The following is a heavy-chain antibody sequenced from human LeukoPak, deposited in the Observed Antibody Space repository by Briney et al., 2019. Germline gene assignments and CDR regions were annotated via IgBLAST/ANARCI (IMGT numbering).Heavy chain of an antibody. Sequence: ASVKVSCKASGYTFTSYYMHWVRQAPGQGLERMGIINPSGGSTSYAQKFQGRVTMTRDTSTSTVYMELSSLRSEDTAVYYCARARGFSYGADYYYMDVWGKGTTVTVSS. CDR3: ARARGFSYGADYYYMDV. CDR2: INPSGGST. CDR1: GYTFTSYY. J-gene: IGHJ6*03. V-gene: IGHV1-46*01. D-gene: IGHD5-18*01.